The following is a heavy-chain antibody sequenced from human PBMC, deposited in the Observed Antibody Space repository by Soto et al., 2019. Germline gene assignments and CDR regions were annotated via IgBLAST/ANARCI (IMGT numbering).Heavy chain of an antibody. D-gene: IGHD3-3*01. CDR2: ISSNSAYI. V-gene: IGHV3-21*01. J-gene: IGHJ2*01. CDR3: TCVFARDI. Sequence: GGSLRLSCAASGFSFRSFTMNWVRQAPEKGLEWVSTISSNSAYIYYTNALMGSFTISRDNANNSLHLQMNSLRAEATAVYYFTCVFARDICGRG. CDR1: GFSFRSFT.